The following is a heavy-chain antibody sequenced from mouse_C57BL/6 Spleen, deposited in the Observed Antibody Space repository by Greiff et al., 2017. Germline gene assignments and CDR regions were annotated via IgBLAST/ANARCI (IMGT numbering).Heavy chain of an antibody. Sequence: QVQLQRSGAELVRPGTSVKVSCKASGYAFTNYLIEWVKQRPGQGLEWIGVINPGSGGTNYNEKFKGKATLTADKSSSTAYMQLSRLTSEDAAVXFCARSGGKAWFAYWGQGTLVTVSA. J-gene: IGHJ3*01. D-gene: IGHD1-1*02. V-gene: IGHV1-54*01. CDR2: INPGSGGT. CDR1: GYAFTNYL. CDR3: ARSGGKAWFAY.